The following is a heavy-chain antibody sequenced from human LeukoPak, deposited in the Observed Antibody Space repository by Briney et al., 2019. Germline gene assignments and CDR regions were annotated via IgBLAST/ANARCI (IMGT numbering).Heavy chain of an antibody. V-gene: IGHV3-21*01. Sequence: GGSLRLSCAASGFTFSSYSMNWVRQAPGKGLEWVSSISSSSSYIYYADSVKGRFTISRDNAKNSLYLQMNSLRAEDTAVYYCARNKQQLGLFDAFDIWGQGTMVTVSS. J-gene: IGHJ3*02. D-gene: IGHD6-13*01. CDR2: ISSSSSYI. CDR1: GFTFSSYS. CDR3: ARNKQQLGLFDAFDI.